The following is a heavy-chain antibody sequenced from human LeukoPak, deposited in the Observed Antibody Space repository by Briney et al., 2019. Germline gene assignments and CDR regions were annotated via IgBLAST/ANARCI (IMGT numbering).Heavy chain of an antibody. J-gene: IGHJ4*02. Sequence: GGSLRLSCAASGFIFSTYAMSWVRQAPGKGLEWVSAITGSGDSTYYADSVKGRFTISRDNSKNTLSLQMNSLRAEDTAVYYCAKENPVGGTNYFDYWGQGALVTVPS. V-gene: IGHV3-23*01. D-gene: IGHD1-26*01. CDR3: AKENPVGGTNYFDY. CDR1: GFIFSTYA. CDR2: ITGSGDST.